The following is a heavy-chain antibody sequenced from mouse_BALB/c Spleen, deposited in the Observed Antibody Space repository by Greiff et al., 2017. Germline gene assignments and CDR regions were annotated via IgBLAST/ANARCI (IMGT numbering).Heavy chain of an antibody. CDR3: ARSDGYDWFAY. CDR1: GYAFTNYL. CDR2: INPGSGGT. V-gene: IGHV1-54*03. D-gene: IGHD2-2*01. Sequence: QVQLQQSGAELVRPGTSVKVSCTASGYAFTNYLIEWVKQRPGQGLEWIGVINPGSGGTNYNEKFKGKATLTADKSSSTAYMQLSSLTSDDSAVYFCARSDGYDWFAYWGQGTLVTVSA. J-gene: IGHJ3*01.